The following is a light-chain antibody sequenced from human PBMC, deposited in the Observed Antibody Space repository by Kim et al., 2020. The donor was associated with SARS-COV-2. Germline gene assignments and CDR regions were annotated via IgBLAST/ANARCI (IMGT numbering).Light chain of an antibody. CDR2: GAS. CDR3: QQYRSSPT. J-gene: IGKJ1*01. V-gene: IGKV3-20*01. CDR1: QSLSSSH. Sequence: LSPGERATLSCRASQSLSSSHLAWYQQKPGQAPKLLIYGASIRATGTPDRFSGSGSGTDFTLTISRLESEDFAVYFCQQYRSSPTFGQGTKVDIK.